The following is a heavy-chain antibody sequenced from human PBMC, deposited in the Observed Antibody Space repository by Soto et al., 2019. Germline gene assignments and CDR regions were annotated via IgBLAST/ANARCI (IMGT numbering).Heavy chain of an antibody. CDR2: IGGSGSPT. CDR1: GFSFSSYA. CDR3: AKDLKTTVGRAYDY. J-gene: IGHJ4*02. D-gene: IGHD4-17*01. Sequence: EVQLLESGGGFVQPGGSLRLSCAASGFSFSSYAMTWVRQAPGKGPEWVSVIGGSGSPTYYADSVKGRFTISRDNSKNPLYLQMNSLRAEDTAVYYCAKDLKTTVGRAYDYWGQGTLVTVSS. V-gene: IGHV3-23*01.